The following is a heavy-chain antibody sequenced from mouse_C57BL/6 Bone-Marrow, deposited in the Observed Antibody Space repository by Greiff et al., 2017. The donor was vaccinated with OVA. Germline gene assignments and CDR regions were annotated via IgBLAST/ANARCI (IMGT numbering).Heavy chain of an antibody. J-gene: IGHJ3*01. D-gene: IGHD2-2*01. CDR1: GYTFTTYP. CDR3: ARRGLCYGYDGLFAY. Sequence: VHLVESGAELVKPGASVKMSCKASGYTFTTYPIEWMKQNHGKSLEWIGNFHPYNDDTKYNEKFKGKATLTVEKSSSTVYLELSRLTSDDSAVDYGARRGLCYGYDGLFAYWGQGTLVTVSA. CDR2: FHPYNDDT. V-gene: IGHV1-47*01.